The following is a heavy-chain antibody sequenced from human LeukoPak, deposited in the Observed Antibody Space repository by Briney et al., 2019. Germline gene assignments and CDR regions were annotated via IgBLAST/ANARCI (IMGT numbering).Heavy chain of an antibody. V-gene: IGHV4-34*01. J-gene: IGHJ4*02. CDR3: ARDTPPPYYDFWSGYRHPLDY. CDR1: GGSFSGYY. CDR2: INHSGST. D-gene: IGHD3-3*01. Sequence: SETLSLTCAVYGGSFSGYYWSWIRQPPGKGLEWIGEINHSGSTNYNPSLKSRVTISVDTSKNRFSLKLSSVTAADTAVYYCARDTPPPYYDFWSGYRHPLDYWGQGTLVTVSS.